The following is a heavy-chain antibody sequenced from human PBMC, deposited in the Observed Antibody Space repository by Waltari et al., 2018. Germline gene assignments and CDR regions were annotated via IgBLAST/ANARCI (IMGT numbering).Heavy chain of an antibody. CDR2: FDPEDADT. CDR3: ATGGAPPEGAFDI. Sequence: QVQLVPSGAEVTKPGAPVKVSCKVSGYTLTDSAVHWVRQAPGKGLEWMGGFDPEDADTIYAQKFQGRVTMTEDTSTDTAYMGLSSLRSEDTAVYYCATGGAPPEGAFDIWGQGTMVTVSS. J-gene: IGHJ3*02. D-gene: IGHD3-16*01. V-gene: IGHV1-24*01. CDR1: GYTLTDSA.